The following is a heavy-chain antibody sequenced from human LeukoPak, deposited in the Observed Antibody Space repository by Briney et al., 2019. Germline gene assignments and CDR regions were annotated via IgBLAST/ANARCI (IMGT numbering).Heavy chain of an antibody. CDR3: ARGYAPFDP. CDR2: IYYSGSSGST. D-gene: IGHD5-12*01. CDR1: GDSLSSSGHY. Sequence: SETLSLTCSVSGDSLSSSGHYWSWIRQLPGKGLEWIGYIYYSGSSGSTHYNPSLKSRLTISLDTSKNQFSLMLTYVTAADTAVYYCARGYAPFDPWGQGTLVTVSS. J-gene: IGHJ5*02. V-gene: IGHV4-31*03.